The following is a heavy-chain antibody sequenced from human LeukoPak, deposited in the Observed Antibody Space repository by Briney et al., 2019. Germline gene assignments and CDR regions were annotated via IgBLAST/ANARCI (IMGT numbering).Heavy chain of an antibody. D-gene: IGHD3-22*01. CDR3: ARGGYYYDSSGYSHLPDY. CDR2: IIPIVGTT. J-gene: IGHJ4*02. Sequence: GASVKVSCEASGGTFISYAFSWVRQAPGQGLEWMGGIIPIVGTTNYAQMFQGRVTITADESTSTAYMELSSLRSEDTAVYYCARGGYYYDSSGYSHLPDYWGQGTLVTVSA. CDR1: GGTFISYA. V-gene: IGHV1-69*13.